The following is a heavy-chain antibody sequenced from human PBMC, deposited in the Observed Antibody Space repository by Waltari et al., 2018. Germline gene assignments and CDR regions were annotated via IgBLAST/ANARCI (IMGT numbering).Heavy chain of an antibody. CDR2: IYPYDYKT. Sequence: EVQLVQSGAELKKPGESLKISCEGSGYSFPSYWIGWVRQMPGKGLEWMGIIYPYDYKTRYSPSFKGQVTISADKSINTAYLQWSSLKASDTAIYYCARHGGSSSPYYYYYMDVWGKGTTVTVSS. D-gene: IGHD6-6*01. CDR3: ARHGGSSSPYYYYYMDV. CDR1: GYSFPSYW. J-gene: IGHJ6*03. V-gene: IGHV5-51*01.